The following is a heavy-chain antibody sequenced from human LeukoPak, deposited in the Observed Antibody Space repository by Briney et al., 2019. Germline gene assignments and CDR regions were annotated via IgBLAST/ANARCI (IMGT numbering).Heavy chain of an antibody. CDR3: ARDRDDYSNYRHWFDP. CDR2: IYYSGST. Sequence: SQTLSLTCTVSGGSISSGGYYWSWIRQHPGKGLEWIGYIYYSGSTYYNPSLKSRVTISVDTSKNQFSLKLSSVTAADTAVYYCARDRDDYSNYRHWFDPWGQGTLVTVSS. V-gene: IGHV4-31*03. J-gene: IGHJ5*02. D-gene: IGHD4-11*01. CDR1: GGSISSGGYY.